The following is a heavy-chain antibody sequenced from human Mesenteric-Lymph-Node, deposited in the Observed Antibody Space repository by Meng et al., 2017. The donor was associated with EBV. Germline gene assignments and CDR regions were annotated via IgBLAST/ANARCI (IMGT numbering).Heavy chain of an antibody. V-gene: IGHV2-5*02. CDR3: AHRQENPSTWQYYFDY. Sequence: QITLKESGPTLVKPTQTLTLTCTFSGFSLNTDRARVAWIRQPPGKALEWLGITSWDDDNRYSPSLKSRITITKDTSKNQVVLTMTNMDPVDTATYFCAHRQENPSTWQYYFDYWGHGIMVTVSS. J-gene: IGHJ4*01. D-gene: IGHD6-13*01. CDR1: GFSLNTDRAR. CDR2: TSWDDDN.